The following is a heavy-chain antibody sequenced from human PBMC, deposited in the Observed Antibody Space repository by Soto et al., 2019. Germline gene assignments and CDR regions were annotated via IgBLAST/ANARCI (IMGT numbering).Heavy chain of an antibody. CDR1: GGSISSSTFY. CDR3: ARDPGV. D-gene: IGHD3-10*01. V-gene: IGHV4-39*07. Sequence: PSETLSLTCTVSGGSISSSTFYWGWMRQPPGKGLEWFAGFFYGGKSFYNPSLKSRVTISVDRSKNQFSLNLSSVTAADTAVYYCARDPGVWGQGTLVTVSS. CDR2: FFYGGKS. J-gene: IGHJ4*02.